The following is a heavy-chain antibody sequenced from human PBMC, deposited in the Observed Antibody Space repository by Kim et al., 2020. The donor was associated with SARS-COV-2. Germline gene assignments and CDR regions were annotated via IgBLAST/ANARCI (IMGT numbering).Heavy chain of an antibody. CDR3: AYGSGSYYNDGY. Sequence: SETLSLTCAVYGGSFSGYYWSWIRQPPGKGLEWIGEINHSGSTNYNPSLKSRVTISVDTSKNQFSLKLSSVTAADTAVYYCAYGSGSYYNDGYWGQGTLVTVSS. CDR1: GGSFSGYY. CDR2: INHSGST. D-gene: IGHD3-10*01. V-gene: IGHV4-34*01. J-gene: IGHJ4*02.